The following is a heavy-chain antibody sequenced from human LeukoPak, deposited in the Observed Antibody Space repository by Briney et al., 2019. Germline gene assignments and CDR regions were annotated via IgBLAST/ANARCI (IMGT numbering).Heavy chain of an antibody. CDR1: GGTFSSYA. J-gene: IGHJ4*02. D-gene: IGHD3-3*01. Sequence: SVKVSCKASGGTFSSYAISWVRQAPGQGLEWMGGIIPIFGTANYAQKFQGRVTITADESTSTAYMELSSLRSEDTAVYYCARASDYDFWSGYPIYYFDYWGQGTLVTVSS. CDR2: IIPIFGTA. V-gene: IGHV1-69*13. CDR3: ARASDYDFWSGYPIYYFDY.